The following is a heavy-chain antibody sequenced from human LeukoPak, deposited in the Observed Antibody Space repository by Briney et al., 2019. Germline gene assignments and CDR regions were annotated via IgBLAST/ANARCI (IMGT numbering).Heavy chain of an antibody. J-gene: IGHJ4*02. V-gene: IGHV3-21*01. CDR3: ARGFAGHCSSSNCYADY. CDR1: GFSLSSYN. Sequence: PGGSLRLSCAASGFSLSSYNMNWVRQAPGRGLEWVSSISNSNNYIYYADSVRGRFTTSRDNAKNSLYLHMNSLRAEDTAVYYCARGFAGHCSSSNCYADYWGQGTLVTVSS. CDR2: ISNSNNYI. D-gene: IGHD2-2*01.